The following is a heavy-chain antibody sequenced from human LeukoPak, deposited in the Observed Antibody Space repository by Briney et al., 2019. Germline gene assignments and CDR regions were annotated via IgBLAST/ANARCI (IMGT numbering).Heavy chain of an antibody. D-gene: IGHD3-22*01. J-gene: IGHJ4*02. Sequence: GGSLRLSCAASGFTFSNAWMSWVRQAPGKGLEWVGRIKSKTDGGTTDYAAPVKGRFTISRDDSKNTLYLQMNSLKTEDTAVYYCTTAGNPTYYYDSSGYYYPYYYFDYWGQGTLVTVSS. CDR2: IKSKTDGGTT. CDR3: TTAGNPTYYYDSSGYYYPYYYFDY. CDR1: GFTFSNAW. V-gene: IGHV3-15*01.